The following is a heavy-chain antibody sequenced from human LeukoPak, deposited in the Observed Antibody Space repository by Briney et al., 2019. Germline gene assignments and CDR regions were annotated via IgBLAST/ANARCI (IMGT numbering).Heavy chain of an antibody. CDR2: IYYSGST. J-gene: IGHJ4*02. V-gene: IGHV4-61*05. CDR1: GGSISSSSYY. Sequence: QASETLSLTCTVSGGSISSSSYYWGWIRQPPGKGLEWTGYIYYSGSTNYNPSLNSRVTISVDTSKNQFSLRLSSVTAADTAIYYCARAVSGRFDYWGQGTLVTVSS. CDR3: ARAVSGRFDY. D-gene: IGHD6-19*01.